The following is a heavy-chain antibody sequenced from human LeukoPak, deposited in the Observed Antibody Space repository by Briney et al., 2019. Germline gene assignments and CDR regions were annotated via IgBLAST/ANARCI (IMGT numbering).Heavy chain of an antibody. J-gene: IGHJ4*02. Sequence: GGSLRLSCAASGFDFSSNWMHWVRHAPGQGLVWVSRIKGDGISTNYADSVKGRFIISRDIAKNTLYLQMNSLRAEDTGVYYCAKDHYWSIDYWGRGTLVTVSS. CDR1: GFDFSSNW. D-gene: IGHD3-3*01. CDR3: AKDHYWSIDY. CDR2: IKGDGIST. V-gene: IGHV3-74*01.